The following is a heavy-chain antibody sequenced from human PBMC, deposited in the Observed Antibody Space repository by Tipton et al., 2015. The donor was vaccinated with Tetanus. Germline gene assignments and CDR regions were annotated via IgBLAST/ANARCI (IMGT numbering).Heavy chain of an antibody. CDR3: ARGQARGARGWNYFDY. Sequence: TLSLTCTVSGGSISSGGYYWSRIRQHPGKGLEWIGDIYYSGSTYYNPSLKSRVTISVDTSKNQFSLKLNSVTAADTAVYYCARGQARGARGWNYFDYWGQGTLVTVSS. V-gene: IGHV4-31*03. D-gene: IGHD1-26*01. J-gene: IGHJ4*02. CDR1: GGSISSGGYY. CDR2: IYYSGST.